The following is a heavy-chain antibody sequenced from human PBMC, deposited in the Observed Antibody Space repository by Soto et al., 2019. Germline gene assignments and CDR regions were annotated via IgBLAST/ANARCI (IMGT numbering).Heavy chain of an antibody. CDR1: GGSISNHY. V-gene: IGHV4-59*11. J-gene: IGHJ4*02. CDR3: TRANWYSEY. Sequence: QVQLQESGPGLVKPSETLSLTCSVSGGSISNHYWSWIRQPPGKGLEWIGYIYYNGNTNYNPSLKSRVTRPVDTSRNQISLKLTTVTAADTAVYYCTRANWYSEYWGQGPLVTVS. CDR2: IYYNGNT. D-gene: IGHD7-27*01.